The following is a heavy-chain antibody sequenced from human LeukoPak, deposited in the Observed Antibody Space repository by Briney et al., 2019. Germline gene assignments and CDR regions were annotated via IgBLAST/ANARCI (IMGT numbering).Heavy chain of an antibody. J-gene: IGHJ4*02. D-gene: IGHD6-19*01. CDR3: TRHSQWLVGSGYFDY. V-gene: IGHV3-73*01. Sequence: PGGSLRLSCAASGFTFSGSAMHLVRQASGKGLEWVGRIRSKANSYATAYAASVKGRFTISRDDSKNTAYLQMNSLKTEDTAVYYCTRHSQWLVGSGYFDYWGQGTLVTVSS. CDR2: IRSKANSYAT. CDR1: GFTFSGSA.